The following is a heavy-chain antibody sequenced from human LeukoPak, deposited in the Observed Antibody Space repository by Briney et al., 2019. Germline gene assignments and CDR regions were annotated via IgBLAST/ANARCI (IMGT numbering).Heavy chain of an antibody. J-gene: IGHJ6*03. V-gene: IGHV3-30*18. Sequence: GGSLRLSCAASGFSFSSYGMHWVRQAPGKGLEWVAVISYDGSNKYYVDSVKGRFTISRDNSKNTLYLQMNSLRVEDRAVYYCAKEGSSRYYDSGYYMDVWGKGTTVTVSS. CDR2: ISYDGSNK. D-gene: IGHD3-10*01. CDR3: AKEGSSRYYDSGYYMDV. CDR1: GFSFSSYG.